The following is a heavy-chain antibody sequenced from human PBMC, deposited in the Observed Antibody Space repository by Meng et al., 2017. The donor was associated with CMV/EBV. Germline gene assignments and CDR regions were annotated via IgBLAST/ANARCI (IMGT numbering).Heavy chain of an antibody. D-gene: IGHD2-2*01. J-gene: IGHJ5*02. CDR2: INWNGGST. CDR3: ARAVPAAIGKSWFDP. V-gene: IGHV3-20*04. Sequence: GGSLRLSCAASGFTFDDYGMSWVRPAPGKGLEWVSGINWNGGSTGYADSVKGRFTISRDNAKNSLYLQMNSLRAEDTALYYCARAVPAAIGKSWFDPWGQGTLVTVSS. CDR1: GFTFDDYG.